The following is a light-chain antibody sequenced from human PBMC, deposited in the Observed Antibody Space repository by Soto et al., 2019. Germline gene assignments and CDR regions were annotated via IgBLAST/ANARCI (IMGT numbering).Light chain of an antibody. CDR2: AAS. CDR3: QQSYTTPGLT. V-gene: IGKV1-39*01. CDR1: QSISSY. J-gene: IGKJ4*01. Sequence: DIQMNQSRSSLSASVGDRVTITCRASQSISSYVNWDQQKPGKAPKLRIYAASSLKRGVPSRFSGRGSGTEFTLTIRSQQPEDFATSYCQQSYTTPGLTYGGGTKGEI.